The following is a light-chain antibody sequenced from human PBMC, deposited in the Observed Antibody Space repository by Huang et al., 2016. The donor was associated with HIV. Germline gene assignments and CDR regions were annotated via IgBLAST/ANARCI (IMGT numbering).Light chain of an antibody. CDR2: TAS. CDR1: QNLDIY. V-gene: IGKV1-39*01. CDR3: LQSYSMFRT. Sequence: EIQMTQSPSSLSASVGDTVTITCRASQNLDIYLNWYQQRPGKAPKRLIYTASSLQTGVPSRFSGSGSGTDFTLTIDSLQPEDFATYYCLQSYSMFRTFGQGTKLDFK. J-gene: IGKJ2*01.